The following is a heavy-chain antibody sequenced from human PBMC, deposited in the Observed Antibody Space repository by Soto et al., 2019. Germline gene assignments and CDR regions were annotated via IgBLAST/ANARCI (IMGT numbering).Heavy chain of an antibody. D-gene: IGHD2-15*01. CDR1: GGSISSYY. Sequence: SETLSLTCTVSGGSISSYYWSWIRQPPGKGLEWIGYIYYSGSTNYNPSLKSRVTISVDTSKNQFSLKLSSVTAADTAVYYCARGYRTVVVVAATPPNWYFDLWGRGTLVTVSS. V-gene: IGHV4-59*01. CDR3: ARGYRTVVVVAATPPNWYFDL. CDR2: IYYSGST. J-gene: IGHJ2*01.